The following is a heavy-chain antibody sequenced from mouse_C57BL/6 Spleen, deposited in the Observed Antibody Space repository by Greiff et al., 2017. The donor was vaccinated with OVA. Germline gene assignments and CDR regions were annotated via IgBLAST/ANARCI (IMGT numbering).Heavy chain of an antibody. V-gene: IGHV1-5*01. CDR1: GYTFTSYW. Sequence: EVKLQESGTVLARPGASVKMSCKTSGYTFTSYWMHWVKQRPGQGLEWIGAIYPGNRDTSYNQKFKGKATLTAVTSASTAYMELSSLTNGDSAVYYCTKCSPITAVVPPGYFDYWGQGTTLTVSS. J-gene: IGHJ2*01. CDR2: IYPGNRDT. D-gene: IGHD1-1*01. CDR3: TKCSPITAVVPPGYFDY.